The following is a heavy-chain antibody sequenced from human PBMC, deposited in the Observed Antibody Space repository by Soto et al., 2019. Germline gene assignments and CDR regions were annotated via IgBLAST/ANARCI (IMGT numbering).Heavy chain of an antibody. V-gene: IGHV3-23*01. CDR3: AKDWVSGWYFSFSTYFDY. CDR2: ISGSGGST. Sequence: TAGSLRLSCAVSGFNFSSYAMSWVRQAPGQGLEWVSAISGSGGSTYYSDSVKGRFTISRDNSKNTLYLQMNSLRAEDTAVYDCAKDWVSGWYFSFSTYFDYWGQGTLVTVSS. J-gene: IGHJ4*02. D-gene: IGHD6-19*01. CDR1: GFNFSSYA.